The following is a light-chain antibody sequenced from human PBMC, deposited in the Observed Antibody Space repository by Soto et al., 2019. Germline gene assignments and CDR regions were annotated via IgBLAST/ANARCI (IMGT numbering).Light chain of an antibody. Sequence: EIVSTQSPGTLSLSPGERATLSCRASQSVSSSLAWYQQKPGQAPRLLISGASGRATGIPARFSGSGSGTDFTLTISSLQPEDVAMYYCQQFRNYTHVLGQGTRLEIK. J-gene: IGKJ5*01. CDR3: QQFRNYTHV. CDR2: GAS. V-gene: IGKV3-20*01. CDR1: QSVSSS.